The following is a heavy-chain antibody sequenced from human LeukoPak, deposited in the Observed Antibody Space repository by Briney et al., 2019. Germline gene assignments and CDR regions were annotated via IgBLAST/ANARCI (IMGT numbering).Heavy chain of an antibody. V-gene: IGHV4-38-2*02. J-gene: IGHJ4*02. Sequence: SETLSLTCTVSGYSISSGYYWGWIRQPPGKGLEWIGNIYHSGTTSYNPSLKNRVTISVDTSKNQFSLKLSSVTAADTAVYYCARDYQGGYGDKTVDYWGQGTLVTVSS. CDR3: ARDYQGGYGDKTVDY. D-gene: IGHD5-18*01. CDR2: IYHSGTT. CDR1: GYSISSGYY.